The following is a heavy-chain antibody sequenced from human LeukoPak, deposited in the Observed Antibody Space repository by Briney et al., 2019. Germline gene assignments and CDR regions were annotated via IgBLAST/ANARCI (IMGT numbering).Heavy chain of an antibody. D-gene: IGHD5-24*01. Sequence: GGSLRLSCAASGFTFSSYGMHWVRQAPGKGLEWVAVIWYDGSNKYYADSVKGRFTISRDNSKNTLYLQMNSLRAEDTAIYYCTRVGYIDEGIDYWGQGTLVTVSS. V-gene: IGHV3-33*01. CDR2: IWYDGSNK. J-gene: IGHJ4*02. CDR3: TRVGYIDEGIDY. CDR1: GFTFSSYG.